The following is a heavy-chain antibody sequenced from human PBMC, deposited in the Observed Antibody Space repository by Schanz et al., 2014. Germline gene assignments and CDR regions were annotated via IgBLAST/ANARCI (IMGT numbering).Heavy chain of an antibody. CDR3: AREQIMAAAGLVDY. D-gene: IGHD6-13*01. J-gene: IGHJ4*01. V-gene: IGHV3-48*04. CDR1: GFTFSSYG. Sequence: VQLVESGGGVVQPGRSLRLSCAASGFTFSSYGLHWVRQVPGKGLEWVSYIATSSSTRHYADSVKGRFTISRDNAKNSLYLQMNSLRAEDTAVYYCAREQIMAAAGLVDYWGHGTLVTVSS. CDR2: IATSSSTR.